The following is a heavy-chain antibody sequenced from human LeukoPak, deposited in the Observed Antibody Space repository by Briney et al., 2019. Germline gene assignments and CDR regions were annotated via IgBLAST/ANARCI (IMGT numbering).Heavy chain of an antibody. V-gene: IGHV4-4*07. CDR3: AREVDYYGSRWFDP. CDR2: IYTSGST. J-gene: IGHJ5*02. Sequence: SETLSLTCTVSGGSISSYYWSWIRQPAGKGLEWIGHIYTSGSTNYNPSLKSRVTMSVDTSKNQFSLKLSSVTAADTAVYYCAREVDYYGSRWFDPWGQGTLVTVSS. CDR1: GGSISSYY. D-gene: IGHD3-10*01.